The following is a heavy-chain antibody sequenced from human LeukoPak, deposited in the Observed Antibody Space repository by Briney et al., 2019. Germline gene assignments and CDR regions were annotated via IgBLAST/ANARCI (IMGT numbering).Heavy chain of an antibody. CDR3: ARAWTIFGVAPSWFDP. Sequence: ASVKVSCKASGYTFTGYYMHWERQAPGQGLEWMGWINPNSGGTNYAQKFQGRVTMTRDTSISKAYMELSRLRSDDTAVYYCARAWTIFGVAPSWFDPWGQGTLVTVSS. D-gene: IGHD3-3*01. CDR2: INPNSGGT. V-gene: IGHV1-2*02. J-gene: IGHJ5*02. CDR1: GYTFTGYY.